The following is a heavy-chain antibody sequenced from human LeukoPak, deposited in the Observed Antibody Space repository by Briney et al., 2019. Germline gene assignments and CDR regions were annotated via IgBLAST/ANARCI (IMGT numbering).Heavy chain of an antibody. D-gene: IGHD3-22*01. Sequence: ASVKVSCKASGYTFTGYYMHWVGQAPGQGLEWMGWINPNSGGTNYAQKFQGRVTMTRDTSISTAYMGLSRLRSDDTAVYYCARDLKSTNSYDSSGYYYVGQPGHYFDYWGQGTLVTVSP. V-gene: IGHV1-2*02. CDR1: GYTFTGYY. CDR2: INPNSGGT. J-gene: IGHJ4*02. CDR3: ARDLKSTNSYDSSGYYYVGQPGHYFDY.